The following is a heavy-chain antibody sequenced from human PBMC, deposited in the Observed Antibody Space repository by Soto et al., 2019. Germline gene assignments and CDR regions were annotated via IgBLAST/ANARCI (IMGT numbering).Heavy chain of an antibody. CDR1: GASISNTNW. J-gene: IGHJ4*02. CDR2: IYHSGTT. D-gene: IGHD6-13*01. V-gene: IGHV4-4*02. CDR3: AIPGAGDFDY. Sequence: QVQLQESGPGLVEPSGTLSLICAVSGASISNTNWWSWVRQPPGKGLEWFGEIYHSGTTNCDPSLKSRVTISVDKSKTQFSLKLSSVTAADTAVYYCAIPGAGDFDYWGQGTLVSVSS.